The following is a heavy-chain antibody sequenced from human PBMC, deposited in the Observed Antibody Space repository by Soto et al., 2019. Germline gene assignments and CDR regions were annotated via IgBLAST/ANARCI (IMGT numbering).Heavy chain of an antibody. CDR2: IHSDGST. V-gene: IGHV3-53*01. D-gene: IGHD6-19*01. CDR3: ARDASGPFDY. J-gene: IGHJ4*02. CDR1: GFTVSDS. Sequence: PGGSLRLSCSVAGFTVSDSMSWVRQAPGKGLECVSFIHSDGSTHYTDSVRGRFTISRGNSKNTLYLQMDRLRVGDTAVYFCARDASGPFDYWGQGTLVTVSS.